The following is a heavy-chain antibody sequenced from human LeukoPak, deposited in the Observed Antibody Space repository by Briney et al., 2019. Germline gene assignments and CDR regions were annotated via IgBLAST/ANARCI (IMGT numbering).Heavy chain of an antibody. Sequence: GGSLRLSCAASGFTFSSYGMHWVRQAPGKGLEWVAVIWYDGSNKYYADSVKGRFTISRDNSKNTLYLQMNSLRAEDTAVYYCARDRGYNWNAHIGYWGQGTLVTVSS. CDR1: GFTFSSYG. D-gene: IGHD1-20*01. V-gene: IGHV3-33*01. CDR3: ARDRGYNWNAHIGY. J-gene: IGHJ4*02. CDR2: IWYDGSNK.